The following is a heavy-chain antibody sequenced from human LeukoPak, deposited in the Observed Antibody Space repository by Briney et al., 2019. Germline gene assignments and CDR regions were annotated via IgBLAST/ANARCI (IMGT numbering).Heavy chain of an antibody. CDR2: INPNSGGT. CDR1: GYTCTGYY. D-gene: IGHD3-10*01. CDR3: ARGVSGSGSYDDYVMDV. Sequence: GASVKVSCKACGYTCTGYYMHWVRQAPGQGLEWMGWINPNSGGTNYAQKFQGRINMTRDTSISTAYMELSSLRSDDTAAYYCARGVSGSGSYDDYVMDVWREGTTVTVSS. V-gene: IGHV1-2*02. J-gene: IGHJ6*01.